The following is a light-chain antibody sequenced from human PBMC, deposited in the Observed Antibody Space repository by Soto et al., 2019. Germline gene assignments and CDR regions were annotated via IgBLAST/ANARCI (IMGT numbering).Light chain of an antibody. CDR3: QQYGSSPLT. CDR2: GAS. J-gene: IGKJ4*01. CDR1: QIVSFSY. V-gene: IGKV3-20*01. Sequence: EIVLTQSPGTLFLSPGDRATLSCRASQIVSFSYLAWYQQKPGQAPRLLLYGASSRATGIPDRFSGSESGTDFTLTISRLEPEDFAVYYCQQYGSSPLTFGGGTKVEIK.